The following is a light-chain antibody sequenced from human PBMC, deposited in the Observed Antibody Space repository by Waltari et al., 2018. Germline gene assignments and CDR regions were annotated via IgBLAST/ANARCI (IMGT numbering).Light chain of an antibody. CDR2: VAS. Sequence: DIQMTQSPSTLSASIGDRVTITCRASQSLSNWLAWYQQKPGKAPKLLIYVASTLERGVPSRFSGSGSGTEFTLTISSLQPDDFATYYCQNYNSYSRTFGQGTKVEIK. V-gene: IGKV1-5*01. CDR3: QNYNSYSRT. CDR1: QSLSNW. J-gene: IGKJ1*01.